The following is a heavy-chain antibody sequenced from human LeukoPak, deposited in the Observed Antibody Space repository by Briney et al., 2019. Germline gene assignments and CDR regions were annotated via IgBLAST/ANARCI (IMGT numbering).Heavy chain of an antibody. CDR3: ANDGKNYFDY. CDR1: GFTFSSYA. V-gene: IGHV3-43*02. CDR2: ISWDGGST. J-gene: IGHJ4*02. Sequence: GGSLRLSCAASGFTFSSYAMHWVRQAPGKGLEWVSLISWDGGSTYYADSVKGRFTISRDNSKNSLSLQMNSLRTEDTALYYCANDGKNYFDYWGQGTLVTVSS.